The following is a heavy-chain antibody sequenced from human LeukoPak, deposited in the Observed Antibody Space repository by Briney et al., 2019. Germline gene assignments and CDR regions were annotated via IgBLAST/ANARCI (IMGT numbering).Heavy chain of an antibody. CDR3: AKDDRWLQFCC. CDR1: GFTFSSSG. CDR2: IIPSGHTT. Sequence: GGSLRLSCAASGFTFSSSGMSWVRQAPGKGLEWVSGIIPSGHTTYYADSVRGRFTISRDNSRNTVYLQMNSLRAEDTAVYYCAKDDRWLQFCCWGQGTLVTVSA. J-gene: IGHJ4*02. D-gene: IGHD5-24*01. V-gene: IGHV3-23*01.